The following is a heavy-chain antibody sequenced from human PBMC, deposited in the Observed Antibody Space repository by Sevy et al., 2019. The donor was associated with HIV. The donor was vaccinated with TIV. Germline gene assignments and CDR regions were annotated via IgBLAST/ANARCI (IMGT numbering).Heavy chain of an antibody. CDR2: IISSSRYI. CDR1: GFTFSSYS. V-gene: IGHV3-21*01. Sequence: GGSLRLSCAASGFTFSSYSMNWVRQAPGKGLEWVSSIISSSRYIYYPDSVRGRFTISRDNAKNSLYLQMNSLRAEDTAVYYCASAGVVIEKDAFDFSGQGTVVTVSS. J-gene: IGHJ3*01. CDR3: ASAGVVIEKDAFDF. D-gene: IGHD3-3*01.